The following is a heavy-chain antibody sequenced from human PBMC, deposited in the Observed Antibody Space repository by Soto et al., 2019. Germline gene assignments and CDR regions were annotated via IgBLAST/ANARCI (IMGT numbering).Heavy chain of an antibody. CDR1: RFTFSRDG. CDR3: AKDLGTMIVVVTGPDY. J-gene: IGHJ4*02. D-gene: IGHD3-22*01. V-gene: IGHV3-30*18. CDR2: ISYDGSNK. Sequence: GGSLRLSCAASRFTFSRDGIHSARHGPDKGMEWVAVISYDGSNKYYADSVKGRFNISRDNSKKTLYLQMNSLRAEDTAVYYCAKDLGTMIVVVTGPDYWGQGTLVTVSS.